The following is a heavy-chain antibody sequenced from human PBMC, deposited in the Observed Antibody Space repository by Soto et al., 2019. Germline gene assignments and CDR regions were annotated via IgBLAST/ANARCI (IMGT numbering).Heavy chain of an antibody. Sequence: PSETLSLTCTVSGGSISSGGYYWSWIRQHPGKGLEWIGYIYYSGSTYYNPSLKSRVTISVDTSKNQFSLKLSSVTAADTAVYYCARGPRAYSNYGVTIYYYYYGMDVWGQGTTVTVSS. D-gene: IGHD4-4*01. CDR3: ARGPRAYSNYGVTIYYYYYGMDV. J-gene: IGHJ6*02. CDR1: GGSISSGGYY. V-gene: IGHV4-31*03. CDR2: IYYSGST.